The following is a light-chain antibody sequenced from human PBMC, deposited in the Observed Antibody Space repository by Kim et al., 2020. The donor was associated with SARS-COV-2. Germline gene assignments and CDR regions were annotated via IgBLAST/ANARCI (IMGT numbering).Light chain of an antibody. J-gene: IGLJ3*02. CDR3: SAWDRSLRAWV. V-gene: IGLV10-54*01. Sequence: QAGLTQPPAVSKDLRQTATLTCTGKSYNVGDLGAAWLQQHQGHPPKLLSYRNNNRPSGISERFSASRSGNTASLTITGLQPEDEADYYCSAWDRSLRAWVFGGGTQLTVL. CDR1: SYNVGDLG. CDR2: RNN.